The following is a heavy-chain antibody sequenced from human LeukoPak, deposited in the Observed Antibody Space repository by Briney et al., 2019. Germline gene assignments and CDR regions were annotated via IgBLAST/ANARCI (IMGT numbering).Heavy chain of an antibody. CDR3: ATVGVGATPNYYYYYGMDV. V-gene: IGHV1-24*01. Sequence: GASVKVSCTASGYTLTELSMHWVRQAPGKGLEWMGGFDPEDGETIYAQKFQGRVTMTEDTSTDTAYMELSSLRSEDTAVYYCATVGVGATPNYYYYYGMDVWGQGTTVTVSS. CDR2: FDPEDGET. D-gene: IGHD1-26*01. CDR1: GYTLTELS. J-gene: IGHJ6*02.